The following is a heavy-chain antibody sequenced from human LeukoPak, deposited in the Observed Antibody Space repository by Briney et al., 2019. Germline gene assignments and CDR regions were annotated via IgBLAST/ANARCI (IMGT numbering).Heavy chain of an antibody. J-gene: IGHJ6*02. CDR3: ARDLESSSSYYYYYYGMDV. D-gene: IGHD6-6*01. Sequence: GGSLRLSCAASGFIFSGYPMHWVRQAPGKGLEWVAVISYDGSNKYYADSVKGRFTISRDNSKNTLYLQMNSLRAEDTAVYYCARDLESSSSYYYYYYGMDVWGQGTTVTVSS. CDR1: GFIFSGYP. CDR2: ISYDGSNK. V-gene: IGHV3-30-3*01.